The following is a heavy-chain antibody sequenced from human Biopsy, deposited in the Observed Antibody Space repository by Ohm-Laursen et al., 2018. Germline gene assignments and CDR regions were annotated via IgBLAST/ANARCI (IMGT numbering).Heavy chain of an antibody. Sequence: AVKVSCKASGATVTSYAISWVRQAPGQGLEWMGRIDPFTGVTNYAHNFQGRVTITADRSTPTAYVEVSSLRSDDTAVFYCATDARWDLSLDAFHVWGQGTKVTVSS. CDR2: IDPFTGVT. V-gene: IGHV1-69*04. D-gene: IGHD1-26*01. CDR1: GATVTSYA. J-gene: IGHJ3*01. CDR3: ATDARWDLSLDAFHV.